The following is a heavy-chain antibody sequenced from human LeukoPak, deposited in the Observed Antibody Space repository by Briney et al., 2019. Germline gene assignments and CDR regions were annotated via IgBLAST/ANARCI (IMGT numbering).Heavy chain of an antibody. V-gene: IGHV1-8*01. D-gene: IGHD5-24*01. Sequence: ASVKVSCRTSGYTFTTHDINWVRQATGQALEWVGWMNPKSGNTGYAQKFQGRVTMTRNTSISTAYMELSRLRSEDTAVYYCAWRDGYSFDFWGQGTLVTVSS. CDR1: GYTFTTHD. CDR3: AWRDGYSFDF. CDR2: MNPKSGNT. J-gene: IGHJ4*02.